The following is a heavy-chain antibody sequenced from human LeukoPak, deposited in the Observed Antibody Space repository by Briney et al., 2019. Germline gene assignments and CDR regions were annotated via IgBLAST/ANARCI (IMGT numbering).Heavy chain of an antibody. CDR3: AREDATGAFDI. CDR1: GYTFTSYA. Sequence: GASVTVSCTASGYTFTSYAMHWVRQAPGQRLEWMGWINAGNGNTKYSQKFQGRVTITRDTSASTAYMELSSLRSEDTAVYYCAREDATGAFDIWGQGTMVTVSS. V-gene: IGHV1-3*01. CDR2: INAGNGNT. D-gene: IGHD3-10*01. J-gene: IGHJ3*02.